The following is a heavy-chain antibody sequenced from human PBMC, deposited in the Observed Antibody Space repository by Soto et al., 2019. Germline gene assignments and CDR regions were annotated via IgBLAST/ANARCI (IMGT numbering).Heavy chain of an antibody. CDR3: ARGDSTDCSNGVCSFFYNHDMDV. CDR1: GYSFTDYH. CDR2: INPKSGGT. J-gene: IGHJ6*02. V-gene: IGHV1-2*04. Sequence: QVQLVQSGAEVKKPGASVKVSCKASGYSFTDYHIHWVRQAPGQGLEWLGRINPKSGGTSTAQKLQGWVTMTTDKSISTASMELTRLTSDDTAIYYCARGDSTDCSNGVCSFFYNHDMDVWGQGTTVTVSS. D-gene: IGHD2-8*01.